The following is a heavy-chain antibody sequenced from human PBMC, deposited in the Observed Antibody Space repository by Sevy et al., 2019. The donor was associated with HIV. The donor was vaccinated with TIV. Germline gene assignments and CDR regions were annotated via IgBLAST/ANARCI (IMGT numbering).Heavy chain of an antibody. Sequence: SETLSLTCAVSGVSVSSDTYYWSWIRQPPGKGLEWIGYVYHTGSTNYSPSFKSRVTISVDTSKNQFSLRLFSVAAADTAVYYCAVEPYVFGRSGYYWDYWGQGALVTVSS. V-gene: IGHV4-61*01. D-gene: IGHD3-22*01. CDR1: GVSVSSDTYY. J-gene: IGHJ4*02. CDR3: AVEPYVFGRSGYYWDY. CDR2: VYHTGST.